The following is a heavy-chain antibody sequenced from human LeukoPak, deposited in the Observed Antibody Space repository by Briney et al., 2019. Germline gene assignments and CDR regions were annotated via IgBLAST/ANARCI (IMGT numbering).Heavy chain of an antibody. V-gene: IGHV4-39*01. CDR1: GGSISSSSYY. CDR3: ARTLHCSSTSCYWIYWFDP. J-gene: IGHJ5*02. Sequence: SETLSLTCTVSGGSISSSSYYWGWIRQPPGKGLEWVGSIYYSGSTYYNPSLKSRVTISVDTSKNQFSLKLSSVTAADTAVYYCARTLHCSSTSCYWIYWFDPWGQGTPATVSS. CDR2: IYYSGST. D-gene: IGHD2-2*01.